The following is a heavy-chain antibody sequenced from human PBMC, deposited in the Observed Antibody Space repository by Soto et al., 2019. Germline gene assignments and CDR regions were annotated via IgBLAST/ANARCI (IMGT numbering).Heavy chain of an antibody. Sequence: ASVKVSCKASGYTFTNYGINWVRQAPGQGLEWMGWISAYNGNTNYAQKLQGRVTMTTDTSTSTAYMELRSLRSDDTAVYYCARDRLPGRYCSGGSCYTDWFDPWGQGTLVTVPS. D-gene: IGHD2-15*01. J-gene: IGHJ5*02. CDR1: GYTFTNYG. CDR2: ISAYNGNT. V-gene: IGHV1-18*01. CDR3: ARDRLPGRYCSGGSCYTDWFDP.